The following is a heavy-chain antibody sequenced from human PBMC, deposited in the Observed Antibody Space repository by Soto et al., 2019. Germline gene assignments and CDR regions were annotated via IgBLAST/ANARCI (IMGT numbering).Heavy chain of an antibody. J-gene: IGHJ4*02. CDR1: GGSISSSSYY. V-gene: IGHV4-39*07. D-gene: IGHD6-13*01. Sequence: SETLSLTCTVSGGSISSSSYYWGWIRQPPGQGLEWIRNINYSGSTNYSPSLKSRVTISVDTSKNQFSLKLSSVTAADTAVYYCAREGSTIAAAGKLTPFDYWGQGTLVTVSS. CDR2: INYSGST. CDR3: AREGSTIAAAGKLTPFDY.